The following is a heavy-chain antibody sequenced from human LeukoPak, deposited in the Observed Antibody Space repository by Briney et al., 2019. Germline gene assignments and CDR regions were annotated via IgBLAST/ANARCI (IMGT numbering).Heavy chain of an antibody. J-gene: IGHJ3*02. CDR1: GYSFSNYW. CDR3: ARIHVDIVAPGAFDI. V-gene: IGHV5-51*01. CDR2: IYPGDSDT. Sequence: GESLRISCKASGYSFSNYWIGWVRQIPGKGLEWMGIIYPGDSDTRYSPSFQGQVTISADKSINTAYLQWSSLKASDTALYYCARIHVDIVAPGAFDIWGQGTMVTVSS. D-gene: IGHD5-12*01.